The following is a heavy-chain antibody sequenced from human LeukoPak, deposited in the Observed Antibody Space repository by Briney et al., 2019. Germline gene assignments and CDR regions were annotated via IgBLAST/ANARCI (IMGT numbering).Heavy chain of an antibody. CDR2: ISSNGGST. CDR3: VRGSGYDILTGYYVRQPFDY. V-gene: IGHV3-64D*06. J-gene: IGHJ4*02. Sequence: GGSLRLSCSASGFTFSSYAMHWVRQAPGKGLKYVSAISSNGGSTYFADSVKGRFTISRDNSKNTLYLQMSSLRPEDTAVYYCVRGSGYDILTGYYVRQPFDYWGRGTLVTVSS. D-gene: IGHD3-9*01. CDR1: GFTFSSYA.